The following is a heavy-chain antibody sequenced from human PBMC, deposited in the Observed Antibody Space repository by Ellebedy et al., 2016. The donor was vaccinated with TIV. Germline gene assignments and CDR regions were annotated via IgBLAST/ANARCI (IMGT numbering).Heavy chain of an antibody. V-gene: IGHV1-69*04. Sequence: AASVKVSCKASGETSSSHALNWVRQAPGQGLEWVGRIIPILNVVNYARKFQGRVTITRDTSASTAYMELSSLRSEDTAVYYCARGPSGSYPNHFFDYWGQGTLVTVSS. J-gene: IGHJ4*02. D-gene: IGHD1-26*01. CDR3: ARGPSGSYPNHFFDY. CDR2: IIPILNVV. CDR1: GETSSSHA.